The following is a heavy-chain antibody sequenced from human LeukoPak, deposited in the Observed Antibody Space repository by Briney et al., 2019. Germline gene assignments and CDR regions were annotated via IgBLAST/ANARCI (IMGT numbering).Heavy chain of an antibody. V-gene: IGHV3-21*01. Sequence: GGSLRLSCAASGFTFSSYSMNWVRQAPGKGLEWVSSISSSSSYIYYADSVKGRFTISRDNAKNSLYPQMNSLRAEDTAVYYCARDRTSGCSGGSCYNGGFDYWGQGTLVTVSP. J-gene: IGHJ4*02. CDR2: ISSSSSYI. CDR1: GFTFSSYS. D-gene: IGHD2-15*01. CDR3: ARDRTSGCSGGSCYNGGFDY.